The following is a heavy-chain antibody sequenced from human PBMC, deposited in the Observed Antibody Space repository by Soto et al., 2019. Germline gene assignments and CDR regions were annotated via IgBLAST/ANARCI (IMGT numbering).Heavy chain of an antibody. D-gene: IGHD3-10*01. CDR3: ARGRVYGSGGYSHANYYYGMDV. CDR2: IIPIFGTA. V-gene: IGHV1-69*13. J-gene: IGHJ6*02. CDR1: GGTFSSYA. Sequence: VKVSCKASGGTFSSYAISWVRQAPGQGLEWMGGIIPIFGTANYAQKFQGRVTITADESTSTAYMELSSLRSEDTAVYYCARGRVYGSGGYSHANYYYGMDVWGQGTTVTVSS.